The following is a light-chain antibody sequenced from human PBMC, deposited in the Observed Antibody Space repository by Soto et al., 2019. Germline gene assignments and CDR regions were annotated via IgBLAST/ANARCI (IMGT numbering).Light chain of an antibody. V-gene: IGKV3-20*01. J-gene: IGKJ1*01. CDR1: QTVSSSF. CDR3: QQYGNSPLT. Sequence: EIVLTQSPGTLSLSPGERATLSCRASQTVSSSFLAWYQQTPGQPPTLLIYAASSRATGIPDRFSGSGSGTDFTLTISRLEPEDFAVYYCQQYGNSPLTFGQGTKVDI. CDR2: AAS.